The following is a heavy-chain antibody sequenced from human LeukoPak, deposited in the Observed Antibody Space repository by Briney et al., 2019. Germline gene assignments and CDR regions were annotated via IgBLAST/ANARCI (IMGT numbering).Heavy chain of an antibody. CDR1: GFIFSSYG. CDR2: IRYDGRNK. CDR3: ARGGYSPNDY. J-gene: IGHJ4*02. Sequence: GGSLRLSCAASGFIFSSYGMHWVRQAPGKGLEWVAFIRYDGRNKYYADSVKGRFTISRDNAKNTLYLQMNSLRAEDTAVYYCARGGYSPNDYWGQGTLVTVAS. D-gene: IGHD4-11*01. V-gene: IGHV3-30*02.